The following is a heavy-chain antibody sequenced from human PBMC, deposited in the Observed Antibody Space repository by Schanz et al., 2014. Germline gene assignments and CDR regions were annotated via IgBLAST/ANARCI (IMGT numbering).Heavy chain of an antibody. CDR3: ARGGPAYYFDD. CDR1: GFTFSTFA. J-gene: IGHJ4*02. CDR2: IKSDGSST. V-gene: IGHV3-74*02. Sequence: ESGGGLVQPGGSLRLSCSASGFTFSTFAMHWVRQAPGKGLVWVSRIKSDGSSTSYADSVKGRFTISRDNSKNTVYIQMNSLRAEDTAVYYCARGGPAYYFDDWGQGTLVTVSS.